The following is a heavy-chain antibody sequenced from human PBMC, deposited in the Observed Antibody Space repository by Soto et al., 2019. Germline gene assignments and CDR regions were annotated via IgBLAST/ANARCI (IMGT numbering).Heavy chain of an antibody. V-gene: IGHV4-59*01. CDR1: GGSISSYY. D-gene: IGHD1-26*01. Sequence: SETLSLTCTVSGGSISSYYWSWIRQPPGKGLEWIGYIYYSGSTNYNPSLKSRVTISVDTSKNQFSLKLSSVTAADTAVYYCERERSGAQEACDICGQGTMVTV. J-gene: IGHJ3*02. CDR3: ERERSGAQEACDI. CDR2: IYYSGST.